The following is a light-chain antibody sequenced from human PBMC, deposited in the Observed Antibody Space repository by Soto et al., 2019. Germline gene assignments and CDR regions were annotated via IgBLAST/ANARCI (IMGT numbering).Light chain of an antibody. V-gene: IGLV2-14*03. J-gene: IGLJ2*01. Sequence: QSALTQPASISGSPGQSITLSCIGTSSDVGGNNSVAWYQQRPGKAPKLIIFDVVSRPSGISDRFSGSKSGSTASLTISGLQPEDEADYYCSSFTSTTSPVVFGGGTKLTVL. CDR2: DVV. CDR3: SSFTSTTSPVV. CDR1: SSDVGGNNS.